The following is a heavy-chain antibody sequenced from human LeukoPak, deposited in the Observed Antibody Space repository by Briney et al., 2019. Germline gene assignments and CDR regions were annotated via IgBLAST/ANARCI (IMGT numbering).Heavy chain of an antibody. CDR1: GFTFTSSA. CDR3: AAIKYYYGSSGHGDY. CDR2: IVVGSGNT. Sequence: SVKVSCKVSGFTFTSSAVQWVRQARGQRLEWIGWIVVGSGNTNYAQKFQERVTITGDMSTSTAYMELSSLRSEDTAVYYCAAIKYYYGSSGHGDYWGQGTLVTVSS. D-gene: IGHD3-22*01. J-gene: IGHJ4*02. V-gene: IGHV1-58*01.